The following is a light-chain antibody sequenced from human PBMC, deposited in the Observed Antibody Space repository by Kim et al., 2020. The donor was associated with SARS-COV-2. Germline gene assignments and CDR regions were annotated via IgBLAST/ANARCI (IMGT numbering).Light chain of an antibody. CDR1: QSLNSW. J-gene: IGKJ2*01. V-gene: IGKV1-5*03. Sequence: DIQMTQSPSTLSASVGDRVTITCRASQSLNSWVAWYQQKPGKAPDLLIYSTSTLQSGVPSRFSGSRSGTEFTLTISSLQPHEFATYYCQQYYTYPYTFGQGTKLEI. CDR3: QQYYTYPYT. CDR2: STS.